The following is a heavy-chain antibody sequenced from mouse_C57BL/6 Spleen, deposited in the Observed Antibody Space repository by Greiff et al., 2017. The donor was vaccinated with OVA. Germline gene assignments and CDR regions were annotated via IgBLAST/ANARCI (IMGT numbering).Heavy chain of an antibody. CDR1: GYTFTDYY. Sequence: VQLQQSGPELVKPGASVKISCKASGYTFTDYYMNWVKQSHGKSLEWIGDINPNNGGTSYNQKFKGKATLTVDKSSSTAYMELRSLTSEDSAVYYCAISLIDYTPHARDYWGQGTSVTVSS. J-gene: IGHJ4*01. V-gene: IGHV1-26*01. CDR3: AISLIDYTPHARDY. D-gene: IGHD2-4*01. CDR2: INPNNGGT.